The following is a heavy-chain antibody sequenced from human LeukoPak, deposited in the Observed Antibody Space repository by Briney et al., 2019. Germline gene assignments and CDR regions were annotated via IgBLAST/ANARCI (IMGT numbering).Heavy chain of an antibody. Sequence: SETLSLTCTVSGGSISTGNYYWSWIRQPPGKGLEWIGYIYYSGSTYYTPSLKSRLNISVDTSKNQFSLKLSSVTAADTAVYYCARGSSVLNYFDSWGQGTLVTVSS. CDR1: GGSISTGNYY. V-gene: IGHV4-30-4*02. CDR3: ARGSSVLNYFDS. J-gene: IGHJ4*02. D-gene: IGHD6-6*01. CDR2: IYYSGST.